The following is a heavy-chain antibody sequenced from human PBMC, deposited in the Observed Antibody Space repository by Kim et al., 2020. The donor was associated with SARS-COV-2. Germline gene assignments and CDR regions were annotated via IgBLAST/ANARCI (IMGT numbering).Heavy chain of an antibody. CDR1: GLNFGDYA. CDR2: IRSKRYGETT. Sequence: GGSLRLSCTTSGLNFGDYAMSWFRQAPGQGLEWVAFIRSKRYGETTEYAASVKGRFTISRDDSKRIAYLQMNGLKTEDTAVYYCTSGPYYYDSAAYYHDYWGQGTLVTVSS. V-gene: IGHV3-49*03. D-gene: IGHD3-22*01. J-gene: IGHJ4*02. CDR3: TSGPYYYDSAAYYHDY.